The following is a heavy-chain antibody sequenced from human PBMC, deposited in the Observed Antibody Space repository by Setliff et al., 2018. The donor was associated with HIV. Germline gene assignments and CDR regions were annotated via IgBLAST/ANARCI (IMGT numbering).Heavy chain of an antibody. J-gene: IGHJ4*02. CDR1: GGSISSGNYY. V-gene: IGHV4-61*09. CDR3: ARGRGDIVLLVYTYPPDS. CDR2: IYANGST. Sequence: SETLSLTCSVSGGSISSGNYYWSLIRQSAGKGLEWIGHIYANGSTNYNPSLKSRVTISVDRSKNHFSLRLSSVTAADTAAYYCARGRGDIVLLVYTYPPDSWGQGKLVTVSS. D-gene: IGHD2-8*01.